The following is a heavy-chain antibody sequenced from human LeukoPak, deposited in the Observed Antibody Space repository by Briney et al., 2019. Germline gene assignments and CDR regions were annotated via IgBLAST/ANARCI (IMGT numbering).Heavy chain of an antibody. CDR1: GFTVRRNY. CDR3: EGALYGLWSGHFGY. J-gene: IGHJ4*02. V-gene: IGHV3-66*02. D-gene: IGHD3-3*01. Sequence: GGSLRLSCAASGFTVRRNYMMWVRQAPGKGLEWVSVISNDAKTNYADSVMGRFNSSKDNSKNTVYIQMNHLRPEDTAVNYCEGALYGLWSGHFGYWGQGTLVSVSS. CDR2: ISNDAKT.